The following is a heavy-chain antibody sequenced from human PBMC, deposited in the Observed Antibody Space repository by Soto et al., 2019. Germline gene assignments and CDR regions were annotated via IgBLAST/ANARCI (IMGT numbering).Heavy chain of an antibody. D-gene: IGHD6-13*01. CDR1: GGSLNNYY. J-gene: IGHJ4*02. Sequence: SETLSLTCTVSGGSLNNYYWTWIRQPPGKGLEWVGYIHYRGSTLYNPSLQSRVAISVDTSRDQFSLRLSSVTAADTAVYFCARIAAVGINPTYSNFDCWGQGTLVTVSS. V-gene: IGHV4-59*01. CDR2: IHYRGST. CDR3: ARIAAVGINPTYSNFDC.